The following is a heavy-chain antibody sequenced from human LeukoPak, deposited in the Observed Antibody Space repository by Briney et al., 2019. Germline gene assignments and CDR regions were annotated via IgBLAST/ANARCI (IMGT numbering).Heavy chain of an antibody. J-gene: IGHJ4*02. CDR2: IYSGGST. CDR3: ARALGAAAGIDY. CDR1: GFTFSDYY. V-gene: IGHV3-53*01. Sequence: PGGSLRLSCAASGFTFSDYYMSWIRQAPGKGLGWVSVIYSGGSTYYADSVKGRFTISRDNSKNTLYLQMNSLRAEDTAVYYCARALGAAAGIDYWGQGTLVTVSS. D-gene: IGHD6-13*01.